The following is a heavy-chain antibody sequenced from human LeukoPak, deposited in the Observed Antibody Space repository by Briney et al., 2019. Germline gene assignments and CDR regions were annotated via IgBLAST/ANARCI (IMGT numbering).Heavy chain of an antibody. J-gene: IGHJ3*02. Sequence: NTSETLSLTCTFSDASISGHYLTWIRQPPGKGREWMGYISYVGTTNYNPSLKSRVTISVDTSKNQFYLKLSSVTAADTAVYYCSRDKISINAFDMWGQGTIVTVSS. D-gene: IGHD1-14*01. CDR1: DASISGHY. CDR2: ISYVGTT. CDR3: SRDKISINAFDM. V-gene: IGHV4-59*11.